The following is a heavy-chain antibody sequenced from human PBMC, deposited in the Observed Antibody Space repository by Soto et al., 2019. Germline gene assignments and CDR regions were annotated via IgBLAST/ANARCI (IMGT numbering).Heavy chain of an antibody. J-gene: IGHJ4*02. D-gene: IGHD1-26*01. Sequence: GASVKVSCKASGYTFTSYGISWVRQAPGQGLEWMGWISAYNGNTNYAQKLQGRVTMTTDTSTSTAYMELRSLRSDDTAVYFCARVKTHTWELLAYFDYWGQGTLVTVSS. CDR2: ISAYNGNT. V-gene: IGHV1-18*01. CDR3: ARVKTHTWELLAYFDY. CDR1: GYTFTSYG.